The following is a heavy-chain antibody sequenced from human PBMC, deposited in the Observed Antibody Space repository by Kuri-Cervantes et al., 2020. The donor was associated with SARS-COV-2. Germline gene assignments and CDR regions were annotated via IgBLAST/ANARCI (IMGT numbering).Heavy chain of an antibody. Sequence: ESLKISCAIYGGSLSGSYWSWIRQSPGKRLEWIGEVNHNGGANYNPSLKSRVTISVDTSKNQFSLKLSSVTAADTAVYYCARGPTVAASSSVFDPWGQGTLVTVSS. V-gene: IGHV4-34*01. CDR3: ARGPTVAASSSVFDP. CDR1: GGSLSGSY. CDR2: VNHNGGA. D-gene: IGHD6-6*01. J-gene: IGHJ5*02.